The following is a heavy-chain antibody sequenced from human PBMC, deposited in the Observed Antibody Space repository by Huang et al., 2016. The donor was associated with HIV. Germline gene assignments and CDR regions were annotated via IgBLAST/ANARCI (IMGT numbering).Heavy chain of an antibody. Sequence: LVESGGGLVRPGGSLRLSCAGSTVTFSAYWMTWVRQSPGQGLEGVASNRQDGSEKHYGDSVEGRFNISRDNGKKLLFLEMRSLGVDDTAVYFCATKADAMDVWGQGTTVIVSS. CDR3: ATKADAMDV. J-gene: IGHJ6*02. V-gene: IGHV3-7*01. CDR1: TVTFSAYW. CDR2: NRQDGSEK. D-gene: IGHD2-8*01.